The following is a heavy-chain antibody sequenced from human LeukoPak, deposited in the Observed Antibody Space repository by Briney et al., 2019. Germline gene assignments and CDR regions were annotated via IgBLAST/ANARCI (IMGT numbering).Heavy chain of an antibody. Sequence: GGSLRLSCAASGFTFSDYYMSWIRQAPGKGPEWVSYISSSGSTIYYADSVKGRFTISRDNAKNSLYLQMNSLRAEDTAVYYCARGSRRHPRSDYFDYWGQGTLVTVSS. CDR2: ISSSGSTI. CDR1: GFTFSDYY. CDR3: ARGSRRHPRSDYFDY. V-gene: IGHV3-11*01. J-gene: IGHJ4*02. D-gene: IGHD1-26*01.